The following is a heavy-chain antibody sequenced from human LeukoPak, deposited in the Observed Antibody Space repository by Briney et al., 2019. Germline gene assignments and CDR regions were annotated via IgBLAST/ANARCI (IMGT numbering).Heavy chain of an antibody. J-gene: IGHJ3*02. CDR2: INPNSGGA. CDR1: GYPFTGYY. Sequence: ASVKVCCKTSGYPFTGYYMHWVRQAPGQGLEWKGWINPNSGGAIHAQKFQGRVTVTRDTSISTAYMELSRLRSDDTALYYCARSAQWLVPDAFHIWGQGTMVTVSS. CDR3: ARSAQWLVPDAFHI. V-gene: IGHV1-2*02. D-gene: IGHD6-19*01.